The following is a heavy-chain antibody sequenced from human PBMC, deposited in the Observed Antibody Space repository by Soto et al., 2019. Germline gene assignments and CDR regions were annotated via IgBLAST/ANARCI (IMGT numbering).Heavy chain of an antibody. V-gene: IGHV4-31*03. CDR3: ARATSFSGHHGY. Sequence: SETLSLTCTVSGGSFSSGGYYWSWIRQLPGKGLEWIGYIYYSGSTYYNPSLKSRFTISLDTSKNQFSLKLSSVTAADTAVYYCARATSFSGHHGYWGQGTLVTVSS. J-gene: IGHJ4*02. CDR2: IYYSGST. CDR1: GGSFSSGGYY. D-gene: IGHD2-8*02.